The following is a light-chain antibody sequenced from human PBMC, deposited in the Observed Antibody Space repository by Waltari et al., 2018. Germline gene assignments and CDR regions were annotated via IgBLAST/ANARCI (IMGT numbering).Light chain of an antibody. Sequence: QSALTQPASVSGSPGQSITISCTGTSSDVGSYNLVSWYQQHPGKAPKLMIYEASKRHPEASKRFAGSKSGNTASLTIAGLPAVDEADYYCCSYAGSRIYVVFGGGTKLTVL. J-gene: IGLJ2*01. CDR1: SSDVGSYNL. V-gene: IGLV2-23*01. CDR3: CSYAGSRIYVV. CDR2: EAS.